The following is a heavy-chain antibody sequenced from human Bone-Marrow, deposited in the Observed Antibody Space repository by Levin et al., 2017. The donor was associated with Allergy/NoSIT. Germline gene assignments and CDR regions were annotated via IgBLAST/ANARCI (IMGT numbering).Heavy chain of an antibody. CDR3: AKSKSGVGITIFGVGVAS. Sequence: GESLKISCVASGFTFSAHAITWVRQAPGKGLEWVSAIRGSDGRTDYADSVKGRFTISRDNSKNTLHLQMNSLGTEDTAIYYCAKSKSGVGITIFGVGVASWGQGILVTVSS. CDR1: GFTFSAHA. J-gene: IGHJ5*01. CDR2: IRGSDGRT. D-gene: IGHD3-3*01. V-gene: IGHV3-23*01.